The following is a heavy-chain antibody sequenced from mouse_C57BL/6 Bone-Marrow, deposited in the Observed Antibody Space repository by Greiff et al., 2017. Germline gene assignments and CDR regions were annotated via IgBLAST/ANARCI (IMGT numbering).Heavy chain of an antibody. D-gene: IGHD2-4*01. CDR2: INPGSGGT. CDR3: ERWRLRRFDY. J-gene: IGHJ2*01. V-gene: IGHV1-54*01. Sequence: QVQLQQSGAELVRPGTSVKVSCKASGYAFTNYLIEWVKQRPGQGLEWIGVINPGSGGTNYNEKFKGKATLTADKSSSTAYMQLSSLTSEESEVYFCERWRLRRFDYWAQGTTLTVSS. CDR1: GYAFTNYL.